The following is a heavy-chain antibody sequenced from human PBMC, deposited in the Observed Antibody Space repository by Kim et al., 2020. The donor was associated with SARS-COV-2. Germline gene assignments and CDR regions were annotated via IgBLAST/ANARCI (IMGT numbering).Heavy chain of an antibody. CDR1: GGSFSGYY. J-gene: IGHJ5*02. V-gene: IGHV4-34*01. Sequence: SETLSLTCAVYGGSFSGYYWSWIRQPPGKGLEWIGEINHSGSTNYNPSLKSRVTISVDTSKNQFSLKLSSVTAADTAVYYCARVLVAAPLNWFDPWGQGTLVTVSS. CDR2: INHSGST. D-gene: IGHD2-15*01. CDR3: ARVLVAAPLNWFDP.